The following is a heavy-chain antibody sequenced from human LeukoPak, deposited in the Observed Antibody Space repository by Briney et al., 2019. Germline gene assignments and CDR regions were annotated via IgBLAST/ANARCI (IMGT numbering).Heavy chain of an antibody. CDR2: ISHNGETK. CDR1: GFTFSDHY. Sequence: PGGSLRLSCAASGFTFSDHYMIWLRQAPGKGLEAISYISHNGETKYCADSVKGRLSISRDNAKSSLYLQMNSLRVEDTAVYYCARDRHGYFDYWGQGTLVTVSS. D-gene: IGHD6-13*01. V-gene: IGHV3-11*01. J-gene: IGHJ4*02. CDR3: ARDRHGYFDY.